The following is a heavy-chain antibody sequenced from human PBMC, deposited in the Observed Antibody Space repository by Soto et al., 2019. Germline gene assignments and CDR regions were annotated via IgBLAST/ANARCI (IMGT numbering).Heavy chain of an antibody. CDR3: AKRAYYDSSGYYGPEYYFDY. CDR2: IWYDGSNK. D-gene: IGHD3-22*01. V-gene: IGHV3-33*06. J-gene: IGHJ4*02. Sequence: HPGGSLRLSCAASGFTFSSYGMHWVRQAPGKGLEWVAVIWYDGSNKYYADSVKGRFTISRDNSKNTLYLQMNSLRAEDTAVYYCAKRAYYDSSGYYGPEYYFDYWGQGTLVTVSS. CDR1: GFTFSSYG.